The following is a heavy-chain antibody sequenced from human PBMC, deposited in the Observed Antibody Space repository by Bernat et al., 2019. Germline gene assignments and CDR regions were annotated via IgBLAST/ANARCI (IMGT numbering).Heavy chain of an antibody. J-gene: IGHJ4*02. CDR3: AKDRTTVTTFYFDC. CDR2: ISNGGRST. D-gene: IGHD4-17*01. Sequence: EVQLLESGGDLVQPGGSLRLSCAASGFTFNSYAMGWVRQVPGKGLEWVSAISNGGRSTYYADSVKGRFTISRDNSKNTMYLQMNSLRAEDTAVYYCAKDRTTVTTFYFDCWGQGPLVPVSS. V-gene: IGHV3-23*01. CDR1: GFTFNSYA.